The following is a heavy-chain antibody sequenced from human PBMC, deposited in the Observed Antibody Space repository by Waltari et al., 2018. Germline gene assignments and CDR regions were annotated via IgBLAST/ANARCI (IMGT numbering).Heavy chain of an antibody. J-gene: IGHJ4*02. CDR1: GYTFTSYY. V-gene: IGHV1-46*01. CDR3: ARAPLVAAAGTHFDY. Sequence: QVQLVQSGAEVKKPGASVKVSCKASGYTFTSYYMHWVRQAPGQGLEWMGIINPSGGSTSYAQKFQGRVTMTRDTSTSTVYMELSSLRSEDTAVYYCARAPLVAAAGTHFDYWGQGTLVIVSS. D-gene: IGHD6-13*01. CDR2: INPSGGST.